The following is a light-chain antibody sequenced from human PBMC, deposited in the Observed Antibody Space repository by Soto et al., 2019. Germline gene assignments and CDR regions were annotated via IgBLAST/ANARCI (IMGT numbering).Light chain of an antibody. Sequence: QPVLTQPASVSGSPGQSITISCTGASSDVGGYNYVSWYQQHPGKAPKLVIYGVSYRPSGVSHRFSGSKSGNTASLTISGLQAEDEADYYCSSYTSSGTSVFGTGTKLTVL. CDR1: SSDVGGYNY. V-gene: IGLV2-14*01. J-gene: IGLJ1*01. CDR3: SSYTSSGTSV. CDR2: GVS.